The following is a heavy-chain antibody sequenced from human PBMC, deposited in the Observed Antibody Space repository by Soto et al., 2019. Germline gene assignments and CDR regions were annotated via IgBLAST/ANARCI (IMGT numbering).Heavy chain of an antibody. CDR1: GFSLSTSGVG. J-gene: IGHJ4*02. CDR2: IYWDDDK. Sequence: QITLKESGPTLVKPTQTLTLTCTFSGFSLSTSGVGVGWIRQPPGKALEWLALIYWDDDKRYSPSLKSRLTITKDTSKNQVVLTMTNMDPVDTATYSCARGEPMVRGVTYFDYWGQGTLVTVSS. D-gene: IGHD3-10*01. V-gene: IGHV2-5*02. CDR3: ARGEPMVRGVTYFDY.